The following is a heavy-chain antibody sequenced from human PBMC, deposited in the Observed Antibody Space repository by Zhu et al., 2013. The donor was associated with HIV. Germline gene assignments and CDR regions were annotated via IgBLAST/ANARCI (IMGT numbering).Heavy chain of an antibody. J-gene: IGHJ4*02. CDR3: AFHPRSGGDEES. V-gene: IGHV1-69*09. D-gene: IGHD2-21*01. CDR1: GGTFSSYA. Sequence: QVQLVQSGAEVKKPGSSVKVSCKASGGTFSSYAISWVRQAPGQGLEWMGWILPDLDIADYAQKFQGRVTITAEESSATVNVELRSLKSEDTAVYYCAFHPRSGGDEESWGQGTLVTVSS. CDR2: ILPDLDIA.